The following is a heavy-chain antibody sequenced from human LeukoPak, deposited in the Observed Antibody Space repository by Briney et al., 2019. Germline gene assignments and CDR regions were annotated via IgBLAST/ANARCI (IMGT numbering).Heavy chain of an antibody. V-gene: IGHV4-38-2*02. CDR1: GYSISSGYY. CDR3: ARGTGWLRFFDY. J-gene: IGHJ4*02. D-gene: IGHD5-12*01. Sequence: SETLSLTCTVSGYSISSGYYWGWIRQPPGKGLEWIGSIYHSGSTYYNPSLKSRVTISVDTSKNQFSLKLSSVTAADTAVYYCARGTGWLRFFDYWGQGTLVTVSS. CDR2: IYHSGST.